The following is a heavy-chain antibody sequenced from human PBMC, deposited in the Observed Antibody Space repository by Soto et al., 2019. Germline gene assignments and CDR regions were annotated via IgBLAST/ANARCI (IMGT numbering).Heavy chain of an antibody. J-gene: IGHJ5*02. CDR2: MNPNSANT. V-gene: IGHV1-8*01. CDR3: ARMATSGTLNSFDP. Sequence: ASVKVSCKASGYTFANYDISWVRQATGQGLEWMGWMNPNSANTGYAQKFQGRVSMTRDTSINTAYMELSSLRSEDTAIYYCARMATSGTLNSFDPWGQGTLVTVS. CDR1: GYTFANYD. D-gene: IGHD1-26*01.